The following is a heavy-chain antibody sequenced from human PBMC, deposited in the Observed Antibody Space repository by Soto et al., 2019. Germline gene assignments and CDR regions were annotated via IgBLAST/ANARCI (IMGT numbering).Heavy chain of an antibody. CDR1: GFTFSSYS. CDR2: ISSSSSTI. Sequence: EVQLVESGGGLVQPGGSLRLSCAASGFTFSSYSMNWVRQAPGKGLEWVSYISSSSSTIYYADSVKGRFTISRDNAKNSLYLQMNSPRDEDTAVYYCARDRIGYGDYVGWFDPWGQGTLVTVSS. D-gene: IGHD4-17*01. J-gene: IGHJ5*02. V-gene: IGHV3-48*02. CDR3: ARDRIGYGDYVGWFDP.